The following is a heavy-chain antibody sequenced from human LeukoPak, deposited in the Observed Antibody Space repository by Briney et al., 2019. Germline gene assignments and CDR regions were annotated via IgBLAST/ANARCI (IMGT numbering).Heavy chain of an antibody. Sequence: GASVKVSCKASGGTFSSYAISWVRQAPGQGLEWMGGIIPIFGTANYAQKFQGRVTITADESTSTAYMDLSSLRSEDTAVYYCASSEANRNPGSCCFDYWGQGTLVTVSS. CDR2: IIPIFGTA. CDR1: GGTFSSYA. CDR3: ASSEANRNPGSCCFDY. D-gene: IGHD1-14*01. J-gene: IGHJ4*02. V-gene: IGHV1-69*13.